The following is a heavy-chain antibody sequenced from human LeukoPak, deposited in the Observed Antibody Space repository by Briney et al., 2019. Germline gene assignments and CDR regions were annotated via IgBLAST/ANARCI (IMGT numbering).Heavy chain of an antibody. Sequence: GGSLRLSCAASGFTFSSYAMSWVRQAPGKGLECVSAISGSDGSTYYEDSVKGRFTISRDNSKNTLYLQMNSLRAEDTAVYYCAKVRSIGGGYDFLDYRGQGTLVTVSS. CDR2: ISGSDGST. V-gene: IGHV3-23*01. J-gene: IGHJ4*02. CDR1: GFTFSSYA. D-gene: IGHD5-12*01. CDR3: AKVRSIGGGYDFLDY.